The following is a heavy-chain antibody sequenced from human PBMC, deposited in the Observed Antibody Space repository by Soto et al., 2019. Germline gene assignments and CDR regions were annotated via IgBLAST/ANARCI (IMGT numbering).Heavy chain of an antibody. CDR1: GFTFSNYA. D-gene: IGHD1-26*01. CDR3: AKAGGSYFGNHFDY. Sequence: EVQLLESGGGLVQPGVSLRLSCAASGFTFSNYALSWVRQAPGKGLEWVSAIIGSGTSTYYADSVKGRFTISRDNSKNTLYLQMNSLRAEDTAVYYCAKAGGSYFGNHFDYWGQGTPVTVSS. CDR2: IIGSGTST. J-gene: IGHJ4*02. V-gene: IGHV3-23*01.